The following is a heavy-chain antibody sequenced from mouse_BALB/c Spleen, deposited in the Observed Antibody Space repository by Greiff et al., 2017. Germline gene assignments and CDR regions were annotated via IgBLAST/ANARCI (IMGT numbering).Heavy chain of an antibody. V-gene: IGHV2-9*02. CDR3: ARGDLRRGAWFAY. D-gene: IGHD2-12*01. CDR2: IWAGGST. J-gene: IGHJ3*01. CDR1: GFSLTSYG. Sequence: VMLVESGPGLVAPSQSLSITCTVSGFSLTSYGVHWVRQPPGKGLEWLGVIWAGGSTNYNSALMSRLSISKDNSKSQVFLKMNSLQTDDTAMYYCARGDLRRGAWFAYWGQGTLVTVSA.